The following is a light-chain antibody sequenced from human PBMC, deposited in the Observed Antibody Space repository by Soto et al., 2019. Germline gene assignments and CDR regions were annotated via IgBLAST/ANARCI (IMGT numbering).Light chain of an antibody. CDR1: TGRSSYA. Sequence: QPVLTQSPSASASLGASVRLTCTLSTGRSSYAIAWHQQQPEKGPRYLMKVTSDGSHSKGDGIPDRFSGSSSGAERYLSISSLQSEDEADYYCQTWGTGIIFGGGTKVTVL. CDR3: QTWGTGII. CDR2: VTSDGSH. J-gene: IGLJ2*01. V-gene: IGLV4-69*01.